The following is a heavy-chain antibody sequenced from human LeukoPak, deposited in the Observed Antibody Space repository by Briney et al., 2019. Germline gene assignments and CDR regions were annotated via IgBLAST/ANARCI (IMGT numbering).Heavy chain of an antibody. Sequence: PSQTLSLTCTVSGGSISSGSYYWSWIRQPAGKGLEWIGYIYYSGSTNYNPSLKSRVTILIDTSKNQFSLKLSSVTAADTAVYYCAREGGLITFGGVIVSYYFDYWGQGTLVTVSS. CDR3: AREGGLITFGGVIVSYYFDY. CDR2: IYYSGST. D-gene: IGHD3-16*02. CDR1: GGSISSGSYY. J-gene: IGHJ4*02. V-gene: IGHV4-61*09.